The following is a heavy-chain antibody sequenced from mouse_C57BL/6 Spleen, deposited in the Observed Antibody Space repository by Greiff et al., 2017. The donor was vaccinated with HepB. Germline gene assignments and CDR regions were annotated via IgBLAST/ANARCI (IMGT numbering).Heavy chain of an antibody. D-gene: IGHD1-1*01. CDR1: GYTFTSYW. V-gene: IGHV1-5*01. CDR3: TRSFTTVVAEGY. CDR2: IYPGNSDT. J-gene: IGHJ2*01. Sequence: EVQLQQSGTVLARPGASVKMSRKTSGYTFTSYWMHWVKQRPGQGLEWIGAIYPGNSDTSYNQKFKGKAKLTAVTSASTAYMELSSLTNEDSAVYYCTRSFTTVVAEGYWGQGTTLTVSS.